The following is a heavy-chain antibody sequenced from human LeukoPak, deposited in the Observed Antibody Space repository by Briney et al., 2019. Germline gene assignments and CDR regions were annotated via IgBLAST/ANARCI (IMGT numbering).Heavy chain of an antibody. J-gene: IGHJ4*02. CDR3: ARDDDPEYYFDY. D-gene: IGHD1-1*01. V-gene: IGHV3-21*01. CDR2: ISSSRTYI. CDR1: GFTFSSYS. Sequence: GGSLRLSCAASGFTFSSYSMNWVRQAPGKGLEWVSSISSSRTYIYYADSVKGRFTISRDNGKNSLYLQMNSLRAEDTAVYYCARDDDPEYYFDYWGQGTLVTVSS.